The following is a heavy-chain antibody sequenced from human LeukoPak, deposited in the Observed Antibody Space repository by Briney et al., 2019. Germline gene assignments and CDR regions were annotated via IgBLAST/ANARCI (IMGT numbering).Heavy chain of an antibody. J-gene: IGHJ4*02. D-gene: IGHD4-17*01. V-gene: IGHV3-11*01. CDR3: ARSRANDYGDYAFDY. Sequence: GGSLRLSCAASGFTFSDYYMSWIRQAPGKGLEWVSYISSSGSTIYYADSVKGRFTISRDNAKNSLYLQMNSLRAEDTAVYYCARSRANDYGDYAFDYWGQGTLVTVSS. CDR2: ISSSGSTI. CDR1: GFTFSDYY.